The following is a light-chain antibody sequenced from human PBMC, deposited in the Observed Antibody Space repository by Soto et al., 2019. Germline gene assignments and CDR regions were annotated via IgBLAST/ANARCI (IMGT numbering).Light chain of an antibody. J-gene: IGKJ2*01. CDR2: DAS. CDR1: KSVSNSY. CDR3: QKSYSVPYT. V-gene: IGKV3D-20*01. Sequence: EIVLTQSPATLSLSPGERATLSCGASKSVSNSYLAWYQQKPGLAPRLLIYDASSTATVSPDRFSGSGSGTEFTLTCSRLEPEDFATYYCQKSYSVPYTFGPGTEMKMK.